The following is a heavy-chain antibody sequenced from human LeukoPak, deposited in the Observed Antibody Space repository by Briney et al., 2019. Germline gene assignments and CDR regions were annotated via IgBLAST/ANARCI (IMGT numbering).Heavy chain of an antibody. CDR3: ARDWEGYCSRTSCDGPALDF. CDR2: IYSSGNT. V-gene: IGHV4-4*07. D-gene: IGHD2-2*01. J-gene: IGHJ3*01. Sequence: PSETLSLTCTVSGGSISNFYWNWIRQPAGEGLEWIGRIYSSGNTHYNPSLKSRVSMSVDTSKNQFSLKLSSVTAADTAVYYCARDWEGYCSRTSCDGPALDFWGQGTMVTVSS. CDR1: GGSISNFY.